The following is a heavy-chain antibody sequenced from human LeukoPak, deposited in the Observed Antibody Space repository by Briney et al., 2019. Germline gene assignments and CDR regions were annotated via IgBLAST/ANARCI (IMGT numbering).Heavy chain of an antibody. Sequence: ASVKVSCKVSGYTLTELSMHWVRQAPGKGLEWMGGFDPEDGETIYAQKFQGRVTMTEDTSTDTAYMELSSLRSEDTAVYYCARSSGIWGEFDYWGLGTLVTVSS. J-gene: IGHJ4*02. CDR3: ARSSGIWGEFDY. V-gene: IGHV1-24*01. CDR1: GYTLTELS. CDR2: FDPEDGET. D-gene: IGHD3-22*01.